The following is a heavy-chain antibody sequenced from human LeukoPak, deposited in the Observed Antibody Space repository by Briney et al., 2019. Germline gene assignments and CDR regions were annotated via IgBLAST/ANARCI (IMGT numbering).Heavy chain of an antibody. CDR3: ARESPNPLVRPGAGAFDP. CDR2: IYSGGST. CDR1: GFTVSSNY. D-gene: IGHD6-13*01. Sequence: PGGSLRLSCAASGFTVSSNYMSWVRQAPGKGLEWVSVIYSGGSTYYADSVKGRFTISRDNSKNTLYLQMNSLRAEDTAVYYCARESPNPLVRPGAGAFDPWGQGTLVTVSS. V-gene: IGHV3-53*01. J-gene: IGHJ5*02.